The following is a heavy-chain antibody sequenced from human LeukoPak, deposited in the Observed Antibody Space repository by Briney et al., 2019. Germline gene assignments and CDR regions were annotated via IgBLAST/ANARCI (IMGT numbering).Heavy chain of an antibody. V-gene: IGHV3-33*01. CDR3: ARWGGTRQYYFDY. CDR1: GFIFSDCG. J-gene: IGHJ4*02. D-gene: IGHD1-1*01. CDR2: TRFDGSIK. Sequence: HPGRSLRLSCAVSGFIFSDCGFHWVRQAPGKGLEWGAVTRFDGSIKQYADSVKGRFTISRDDSKNTLYLQMNFLKSEDTAVYYCARWGGTRQYYFDYWGQGTLVTVSS.